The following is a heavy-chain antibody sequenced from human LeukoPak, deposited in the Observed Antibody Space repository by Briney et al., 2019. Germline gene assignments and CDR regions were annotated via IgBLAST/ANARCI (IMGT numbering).Heavy chain of an antibody. D-gene: IGHD6-19*01. J-gene: IGHJ4*02. CDR2: INTDGSST. CDR3: ASRDHSSGWYGYFDY. V-gene: IGHV3-74*01. CDR1: GFTFSSYW. Sequence: GGSLRLSCAASGFTFSSYWMHWVRQAPGKGLVWVSRINTDGSSTSYADSVKGRFTISRDNAKNTLYLQMNSLRAEDTAVYYCASRDHSSGWYGYFDYWGQGTLVTVSS.